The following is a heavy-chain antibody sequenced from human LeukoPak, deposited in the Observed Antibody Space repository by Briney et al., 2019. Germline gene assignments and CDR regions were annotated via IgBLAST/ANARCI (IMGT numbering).Heavy chain of an antibody. J-gene: IGHJ6*03. Sequence: SETLSLTCAVYGGSFSGYYWSWIRQPPGKGLERIGEVNHSGTTNYNPSFTSRLTISVDTSRKQFFLKLRSVTAADTAVYYCARAKPYCSGVNCFSPAYYYLDVWGKGTTVTVSS. V-gene: IGHV4-34*01. CDR2: VNHSGTT. CDR3: ARAKPYCSGVNCFSPAYYYLDV. CDR1: GGSFSGYY. D-gene: IGHD2-15*01.